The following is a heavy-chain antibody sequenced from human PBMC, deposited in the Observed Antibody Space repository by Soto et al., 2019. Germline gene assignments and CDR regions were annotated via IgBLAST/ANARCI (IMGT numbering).Heavy chain of an antibody. CDR2: ISGSGGST. CDR1: GFTFSSYA. J-gene: IGHJ4*02. V-gene: IGHV3-23*01. D-gene: IGHD6-19*01. CDR3: AKDLTKPLPQYSSGWYPFDY. Sequence: GGSLRLSCAASGFTFSSYAMSWVRQAPGKGLEWVSAISGSGGSTYYADSVKGRFTISRDNSKSTLYLQMNSLRAEDTAVYYCAKDLTKPLPQYSSGWYPFDYWGQGTLVTV.